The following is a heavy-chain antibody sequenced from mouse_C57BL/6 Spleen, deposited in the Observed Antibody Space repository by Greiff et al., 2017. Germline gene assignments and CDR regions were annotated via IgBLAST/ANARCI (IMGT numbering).Heavy chain of an antibody. D-gene: IGHD2-4*01. J-gene: IGHJ3*01. Sequence: VQLQQPGAELVRPGSSVKLSCKASGYTFTSYWMAWVKQRPGQGLEWIGNLYPSDSETHYNQKFKDKATLTVDKSSGTAYMQLSSLTSEDSAVYDCARAMGLRQGAWFAYWGQGTLVTVSA. CDR3: ARAMGLRQGAWFAY. CDR1: GYTFTSYW. CDR2: LYPSDSET. V-gene: IGHV1-61*01.